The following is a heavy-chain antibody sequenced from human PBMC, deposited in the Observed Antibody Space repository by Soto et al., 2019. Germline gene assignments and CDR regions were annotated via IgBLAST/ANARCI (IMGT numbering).Heavy chain of an antibody. CDR2: FDPEDGET. CDR3: VMRKRMIHRFVALEI. CDR1: GYTLTELS. D-gene: IGHD3-3*02. J-gene: IGHJ3*02. Sequence: AASVKVSCKVSGYTLTELSMHWVRQAPGQGLEWMGGFDPEDGETIYAQKFQGRVTMTEDTSTDTAYMELSSLRSEDTAGSYCVMRKRMIHRFVALEILGQGTMVTVSS. V-gene: IGHV1-24*01.